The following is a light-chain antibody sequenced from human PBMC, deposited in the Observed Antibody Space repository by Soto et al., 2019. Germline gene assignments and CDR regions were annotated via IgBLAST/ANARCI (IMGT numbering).Light chain of an antibody. CDR3: SSYTSSRTLL. V-gene: IGLV2-14*01. CDR2: EVS. CDR1: SSDVGGYNY. Sequence: QSALTQPASVSGSHGQSITISCTGTSSDVGGYNYVSWYQQHPGKAPKLMIYEVSNRPSGVSNRFSGSKSGNTASLTISGRQAEEEADYYCSSYTSSRTLLFGGGTKLTVL. J-gene: IGLJ2*01.